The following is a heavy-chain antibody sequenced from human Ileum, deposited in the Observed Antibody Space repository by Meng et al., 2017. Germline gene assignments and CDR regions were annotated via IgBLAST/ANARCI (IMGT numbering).Heavy chain of an antibody. V-gene: IGHV3-15*01. CDR1: GFIFNKAW. Sequence: EVQLVESGGGLVMPWGSLRRSCAASGFIFNKAWMSWVRQAPGKGLEWVGRIKSDGTTDYAAPVKGRFAISRDDSKTTLYLQMDSLKTDDTAVYYCTTDRNWDYFEYWGQGTLVTVSS. CDR3: TTDRNWDYFEY. J-gene: IGHJ4*02. CDR2: IKSDGTT. D-gene: IGHD3-16*01.